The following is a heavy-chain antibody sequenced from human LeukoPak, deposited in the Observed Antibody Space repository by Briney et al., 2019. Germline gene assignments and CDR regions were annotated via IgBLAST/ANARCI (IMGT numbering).Heavy chain of an antibody. Sequence: GGSLRLSCAASGFTFSSYWMHWVRQGPEKGLVWVSRINPDGSGTSHADSVKGRFTISRDNAKNTLYLQMNSLRAEDTAVYYCAKVRREWELRQAFDIWGQGTMVTVSS. V-gene: IGHV3-74*01. J-gene: IGHJ3*02. CDR1: GFTFSSYW. CDR3: AKVRREWELRQAFDI. D-gene: IGHD1-26*01. CDR2: INPDGSGT.